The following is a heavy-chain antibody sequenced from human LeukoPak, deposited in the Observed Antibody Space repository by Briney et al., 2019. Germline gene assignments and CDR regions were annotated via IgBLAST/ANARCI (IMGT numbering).Heavy chain of an antibody. CDR2: INPNSGGT. D-gene: IGHD2-2*01. J-gene: IGHJ4*02. CDR3: ARVGVVVPADPYFDY. Sequence: ASLKVSCKASGYTFTGYYMHWVRQAPGQGLEWMGWINPNSGGTNYAQKFQGRVTMTRDTSISTAYMELSRLRSDDTAVYYCARVGVVVPADPYFDYWGQGTLVTVSS. CDR1: GYTFTGYY. V-gene: IGHV1-2*02.